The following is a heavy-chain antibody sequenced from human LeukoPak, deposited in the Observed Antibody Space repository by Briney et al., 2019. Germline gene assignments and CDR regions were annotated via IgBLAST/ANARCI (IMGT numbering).Heavy chain of an antibody. CDR2: IYWDDDK. CDR3: AHRPGYLAFDY. J-gene: IGHJ4*02. Sequence: SGPTLVKPTQTLTLTCTFSGYSLSTSGVGVGWIRQPPGKALEWLALIYWDDDKRYSPSLKNRLTITKDTSKNQVVLTMTNMDPVDTATYYCAHRPGYLAFDYWGQGTLVTVSS. V-gene: IGHV2-5*02. CDR1: GYSLSTSGVG. D-gene: IGHD1-1*01.